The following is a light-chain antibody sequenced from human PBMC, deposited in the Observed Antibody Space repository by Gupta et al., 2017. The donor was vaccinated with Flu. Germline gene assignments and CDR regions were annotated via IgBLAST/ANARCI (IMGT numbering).Light chain of an antibody. CDR2: AQS. V-gene: IGKV1-12*01. J-gene: IGKJ2*03. CDR1: QGIGSW. Sequence: DIQMTQSLSSVSASVGDRVTITCRASQGIGSWLAWYQQNPGKAPKLLIYAQSSLQSGVPSRFSGSGSGTDFTLTISSLQPEDFATYYCQHGHSLGSFGQGTKLEIK. CDR3: QHGHSLGS.